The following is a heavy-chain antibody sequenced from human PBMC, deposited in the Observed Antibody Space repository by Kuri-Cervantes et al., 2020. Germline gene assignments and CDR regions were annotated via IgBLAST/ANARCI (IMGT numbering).Heavy chain of an antibody. CDR3: ARSLMANDAFDI. J-gene: IGHJ3*02. D-gene: IGHD5-24*01. CDR2: IKDDGSEK. Sequence: GESLKISCTASGFTFSTYWMTWVRQAPGQGLEWVANIKDDGSEKFYVDSVKGRFTISRDNAKNSLYLHINSLRVEDTAVYYCARSLMANDAFDIWGQGTMVTVSS. V-gene: IGHV3-7*01. CDR1: GFTFSTYW.